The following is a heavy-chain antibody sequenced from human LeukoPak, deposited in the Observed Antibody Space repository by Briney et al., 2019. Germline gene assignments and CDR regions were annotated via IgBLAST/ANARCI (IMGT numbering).Heavy chain of an antibody. CDR3: ARELTYADY. CDR2: IYYSGNT. Sequence: PSETLSLTCAVYGGXFSGYYCSWIRQPPGKGLEWIGYIYYSGNTYYNPSLKSRVTMSVDTSKNQFSLKLSSVTAADTAVYYCARELTYADYWGQGTLVTVSS. J-gene: IGHJ4*02. D-gene: IGHD4/OR15-4a*01. CDR1: GGXFSGYY. V-gene: IGHV4-30-4*01.